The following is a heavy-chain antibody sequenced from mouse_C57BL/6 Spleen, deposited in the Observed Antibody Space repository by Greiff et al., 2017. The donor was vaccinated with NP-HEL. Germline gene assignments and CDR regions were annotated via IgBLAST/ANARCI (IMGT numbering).Heavy chain of an antibody. J-gene: IGHJ2*01. CDR2: ISDGGSYT. Sequence: EVQRVESGGGLVKPGGSLKLSCAASGFTFSSYAMSWVRQTPEKRLEWVATISDGGSYTYYPDNVKGRFTISRDNAKNNLYLQMSHLKSEDTAMYYCARDLVLRYFDYWGQGTTLTVSS. D-gene: IGHD1-1*01. CDR3: ARDLVLRYFDY. V-gene: IGHV5-4*01. CDR1: GFTFSSYA.